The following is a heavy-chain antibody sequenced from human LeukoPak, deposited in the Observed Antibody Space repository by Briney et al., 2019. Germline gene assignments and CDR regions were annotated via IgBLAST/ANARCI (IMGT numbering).Heavy chain of an antibody. D-gene: IGHD2-15*01. CDR2: ISSSSSYV. V-gene: IGHV3-21*01. J-gene: IGHJ5*01. CDR1: GFTFSTYY. CDR3: ARGALDAATPFDS. Sequence: GGSLRLSCAASGFTFSTYYMNWVRQAPGKGLEWVSSISSSSSYVYYADSLKGRFTISRHNAKKSVYLQMNSLRAEDTAVYYCARGALDAATPFDSWGQGTLVTVSS.